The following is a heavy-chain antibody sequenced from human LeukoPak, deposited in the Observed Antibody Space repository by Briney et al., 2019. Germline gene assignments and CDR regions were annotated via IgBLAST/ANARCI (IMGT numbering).Heavy chain of an antibody. J-gene: IGHJ4*02. V-gene: IGHV3-33*01. D-gene: IGHD3-10*01. CDR1: GFIFSNYG. Sequence: GGSLRLSCAASGFIFSNYGMHWVRQAPGKGLEWVAVIWYDGSNKYYADSVKGRLSISRDNSKNTLYLQMDNLTAEDTAVYYCARERFRGVRVSDYWGQGTLVTVSS. CDR2: IWYDGSNK. CDR3: ARERFRGVRVSDY.